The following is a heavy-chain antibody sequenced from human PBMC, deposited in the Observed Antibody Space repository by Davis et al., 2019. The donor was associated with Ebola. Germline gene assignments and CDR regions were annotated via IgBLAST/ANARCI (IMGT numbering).Heavy chain of an antibody. CDR2: ISSSSSYI. D-gene: IGHD3-16*01. Sequence: GESLKISCAASGFTFSSYSMNWVRQAPGKGLEWVSSISSSSSYIYYADSVKGRFTISRDNAKNSLYLQMNSLRAEDTAVYYCARGVWMGDFDYWGQGTLVTVSS. CDR3: ARGVWMGDFDY. CDR1: GFTFSSYS. V-gene: IGHV3-21*01. J-gene: IGHJ4*02.